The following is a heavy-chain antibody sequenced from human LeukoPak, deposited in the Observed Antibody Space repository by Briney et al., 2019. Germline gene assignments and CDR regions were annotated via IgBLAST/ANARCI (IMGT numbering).Heavy chain of an antibody. V-gene: IGHV3-48*01. CDR2: ISSSSSSI. CDR3: AKAEDYGDFNFDY. J-gene: IGHJ4*02. Sequence: GGSLRLSCAASGFTFSSYSMNWVRQAPGKGLEWVSYISSSSSSIYYADSVKGRFTISRDNSKNTLYLQMNSLRAEDTAVYYCAKAEDYGDFNFDYWGQGILVAVSS. D-gene: IGHD4-17*01. CDR1: GFTFSSYS.